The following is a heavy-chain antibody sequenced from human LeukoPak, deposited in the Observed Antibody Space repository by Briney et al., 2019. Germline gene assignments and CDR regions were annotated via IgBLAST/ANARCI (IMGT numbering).Heavy chain of an antibody. CDR2: ISSSGSTI. V-gene: IGHV3-11*01. D-gene: IGHD2-15*01. J-gene: IGHJ4*02. CDR1: GFTFSDYY. Sequence: GGSLRLSCAASGFTFSDYYMSWIRQAPGKGLEWVSYISSSGSTIYYADSVKGRFTISRDNAKNSLYLQMNSLRAEDTAVYYCARGAERYCSGGSCSPADYWGQGTLVTVSS. CDR3: ARGAERYCSGGSCSPADY.